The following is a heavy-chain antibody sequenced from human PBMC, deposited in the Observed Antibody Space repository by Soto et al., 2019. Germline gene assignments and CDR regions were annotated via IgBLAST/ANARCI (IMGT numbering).Heavy chain of an antibody. D-gene: IGHD6-13*01. V-gene: IGHV4-30-2*01. CDR3: ARVQIMIAAAGRGGWFHP. CDR1: GGSISSGGYS. J-gene: IGHJ5*02. CDR2: IYHSGST. Sequence: PSETLSLTCAVSGGSISSGGYSWSWIRQPPGKGLEWIGYIYHSGSTYYNPSLKSRVTISVDRSKNQFSLKLSSVTAADTAVYYCARVQIMIAAAGRGGWFHPWGQGPLVTVS.